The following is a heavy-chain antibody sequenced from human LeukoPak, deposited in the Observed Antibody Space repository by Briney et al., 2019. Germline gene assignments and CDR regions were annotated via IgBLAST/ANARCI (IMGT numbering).Heavy chain of an antibody. CDR1: GGSISSSSYC. Sequence: SETLSLTCTVSGGSISSSSYCWSWIRQPPGKGLEWIGYIYYSGSTNYNPSLKSRVTISVDTSKNQFSLKLSSVTAADTAVYYCARDLSSSSYNWFDPWGQGTLVTVSS. V-gene: IGHV4-61*01. J-gene: IGHJ5*02. D-gene: IGHD6-6*01. CDR3: ARDLSSSSYNWFDP. CDR2: IYYSGST.